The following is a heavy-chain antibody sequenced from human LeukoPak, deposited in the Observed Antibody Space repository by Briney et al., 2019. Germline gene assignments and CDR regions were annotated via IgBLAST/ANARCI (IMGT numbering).Heavy chain of an antibody. CDR1: GYTFTSYG. Sequence: AASVKVSCKASGYTFTSYGISWVRQAPGQGLEWMGWISAYNGNTNYAQKLQGRVTMTADTSTSTAYMELRSLRSDDTAVYYCARGDLPDYYDSSGYYQIDYWGQGTLVTVSS. CDR2: ISAYNGNT. J-gene: IGHJ4*02. V-gene: IGHV1-18*01. D-gene: IGHD3-22*01. CDR3: ARGDLPDYYDSSGYYQIDY.